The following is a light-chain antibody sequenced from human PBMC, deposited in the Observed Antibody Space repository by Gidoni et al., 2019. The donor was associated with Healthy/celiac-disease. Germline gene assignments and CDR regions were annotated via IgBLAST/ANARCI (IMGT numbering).Light chain of an antibody. CDR3: QQYNNWIT. J-gene: IGKJ5*01. Sequence: PATLSVSPGERATLSCRASQSVSSNSAWYQQKPGQAPRLLIYGASTRATGIPARFSGSGSGTEFTLTISSLQSEDFAVYYCQQYNNWITFGQGTRLEIK. V-gene: IGKV3-15*01. CDR2: GAS. CDR1: QSVSSN.